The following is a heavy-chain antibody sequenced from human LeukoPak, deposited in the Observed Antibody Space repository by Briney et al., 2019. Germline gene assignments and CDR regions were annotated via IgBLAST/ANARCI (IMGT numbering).Heavy chain of an antibody. Sequence: GGSLRLSCAASGFTFSSYEMNWVRQAPGKGLEWVAVISYDGSNKYYADSVKGRFTISRDNSKNTLYLQMNSLRTEDTAIYYCAKEDVVVITIRYFQHWGQGTLVTVSS. CDR3: AKEDVVVITIRYFQH. J-gene: IGHJ1*01. V-gene: IGHV3-30*18. D-gene: IGHD3-22*01. CDR2: ISYDGSNK. CDR1: GFTFSSYE.